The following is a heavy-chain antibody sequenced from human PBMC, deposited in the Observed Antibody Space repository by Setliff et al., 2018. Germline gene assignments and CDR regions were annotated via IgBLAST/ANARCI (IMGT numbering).Heavy chain of an antibody. CDR2: ISSSSSTI. J-gene: IGHJ2*01. CDR3: ARGAIYDSSGYYYAWYFDL. D-gene: IGHD3-22*01. V-gene: IGHV3-48*04. CDR1: GFTFSSYS. Sequence: GGSLRLSCAASGFTFSSYSMNWARQAPGKGLEWVSYISSSSSTIYYADSVKGRFTISRDNAKNSLYLQMNSLRAEDTAVYYCARGAIYDSSGYYYAWYFDLWGRGTLVTVSS.